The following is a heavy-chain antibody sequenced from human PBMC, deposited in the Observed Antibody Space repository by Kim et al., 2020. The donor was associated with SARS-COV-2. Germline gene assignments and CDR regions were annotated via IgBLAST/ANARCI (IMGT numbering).Heavy chain of an antibody. CDR1: GYTFTGYY. D-gene: IGHD3-10*01. CDR2: INPNSGGT. Sequence: ASVKVSCKASGYTFTGYYMHWVRQAPGQGLEWMGWINPNSGGTNYAQKFQGRVTMTRDTSISTAYMELSRLRSDDTAVYYCARELTMVRGPFDYWGQGTLVTVSS. J-gene: IGHJ4*02. V-gene: IGHV1-2*02. CDR3: ARELTMVRGPFDY.